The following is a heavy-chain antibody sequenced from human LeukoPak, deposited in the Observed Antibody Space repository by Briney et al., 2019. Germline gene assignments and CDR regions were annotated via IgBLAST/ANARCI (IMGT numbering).Heavy chain of an antibody. Sequence: PGGSLRLSCAASGFTFSSYAMSWVRQAPGKGLEWVSVIYSGGSTYYADSVKGRFTISRDNSKNTLYLQMNSLRAEDTAIYYCARESGYSSGWYEGYFDYWGQGTLVTVSS. CDR1: GFTFSSYA. CDR2: IYSGGST. V-gene: IGHV3-53*01. J-gene: IGHJ4*02. D-gene: IGHD6-19*01. CDR3: ARESGYSSGWYEGYFDY.